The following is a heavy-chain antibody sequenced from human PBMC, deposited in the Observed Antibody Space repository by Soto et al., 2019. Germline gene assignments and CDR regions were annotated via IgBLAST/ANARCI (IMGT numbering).Heavy chain of an antibody. CDR1: GFTFSSYG. Sequence: PGGSLRLSCAASGFTFSSYGMHWVRQAPGKGLEWVAVIWYDGSNKYYADSVKGRFTISRDNSKNTLYLQMNSLRAEDTAVYYCARDSSHNYYDSSGTLDYWGQGTLVTVSS. V-gene: IGHV3-33*01. CDR2: IWYDGSNK. J-gene: IGHJ4*02. D-gene: IGHD3-22*01. CDR3: ARDSSHNYYDSSGTLDY.